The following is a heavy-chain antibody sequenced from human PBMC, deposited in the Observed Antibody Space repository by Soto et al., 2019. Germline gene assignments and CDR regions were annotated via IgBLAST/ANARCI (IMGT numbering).Heavy chain of an antibody. CDR1: GYTFTGYY. CDR2: INPNSGGT. CDR3: ARDLMRQQLVYGMDV. V-gene: IGHV1-2*04. Sequence: ASVKVSCKASGYTFTGYYMHWVRQAPGQGLEWMGWINPNSGGTNYAQKFQGWVTMTRDTSISTAYMELSRLRSDDTAVYYCARDLMRQQLVYGMDVWGQGTTVTVSS. J-gene: IGHJ6*02. D-gene: IGHD6-13*01.